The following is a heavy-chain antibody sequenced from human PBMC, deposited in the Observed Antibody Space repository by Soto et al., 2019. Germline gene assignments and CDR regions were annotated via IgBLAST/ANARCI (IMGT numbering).Heavy chain of an antibody. D-gene: IGHD3-16*01. CDR3: ARDGPLIQTYAYRPFDY. CDR1: GFPFSTYG. V-gene: IGHV3-33*01. Sequence: PGGSLRLSCATSGFPFSTYGMHWVRQAPGKGLEWVAVIWFDGSNKYYADSVKGRFTISRDNSKNTLYLEINSLRAEDTAVYYCARDGPLIQTYAYRPFDYWGQGTLVNVSS. CDR2: IWFDGSNK. J-gene: IGHJ4*02.